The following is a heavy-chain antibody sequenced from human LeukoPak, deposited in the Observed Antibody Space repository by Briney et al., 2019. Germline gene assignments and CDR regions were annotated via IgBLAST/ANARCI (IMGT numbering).Heavy chain of an antibody. CDR3: IETHYDILTGYDRSAFDI. CDR2: IRSKANSYAT. Sequence: HPGGSLRLSCAASGFTFSGSAMHWVRQASGKGLEWVGRIRSKANSYATAYAASVKGRFTISRDDSKNTAYLQMNSLKTEDTAVYYCIETHYDILTGYDRSAFDIWGQGTMVTVSS. CDR1: GFTFSGSA. J-gene: IGHJ3*02. D-gene: IGHD3-9*01. V-gene: IGHV3-73*01.